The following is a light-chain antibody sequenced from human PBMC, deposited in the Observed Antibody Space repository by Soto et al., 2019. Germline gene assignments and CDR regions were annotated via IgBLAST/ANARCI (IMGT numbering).Light chain of an antibody. CDR1: STDFVSYNR. V-gene: IGLV2-18*01. CDR2: EAS. Sequence: QSVLTQPPSVSGSPGLSVTISCTGTSTDFVSYNRVSWYQQPPGTAPKLIIYEASNRPSGVPDRFSGSKSGNTASLTISGLQAADEADYYCSLYTRENTYVFGTGTKVTVL. CDR3: SLYTRENTYV. J-gene: IGLJ1*01.